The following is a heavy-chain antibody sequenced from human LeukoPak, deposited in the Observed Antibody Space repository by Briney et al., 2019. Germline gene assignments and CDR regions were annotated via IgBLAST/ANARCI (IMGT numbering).Heavy chain of an antibody. V-gene: IGHV4-61*02. J-gene: IGHJ4*02. D-gene: IGHD3-22*01. Sequence: PSETLSLTCTVSGGSLSSGSYYWSWIRQPAGKGLEWIGRIYTSGSTNYNPSLKSRVTISVDTSKNQFSLKLSSVTAADTAVYYCAREILPYYYDSSGYYRFDYWGQGTLVTVSS. CDR2: IYTSGST. CDR1: GGSLSSGSYY. CDR3: AREILPYYYDSSGYYRFDY.